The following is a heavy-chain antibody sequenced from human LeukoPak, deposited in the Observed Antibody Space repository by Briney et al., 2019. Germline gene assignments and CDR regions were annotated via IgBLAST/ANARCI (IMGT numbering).Heavy chain of an antibody. CDR2: IASGGGG. D-gene: IGHD3-22*01. CDR3: AKRGVVIRVILVGFHKEAYYFDS. CDR1: GLSFSSYA. J-gene: IGHJ4*02. Sequence: SGGSLRLSCVASGLSFSSYAVTWVRQAPGRGLEWVSSIASGGGGSYADSVKGRFTISRDNPKNTLYLQMNSLRAEVTAVYFCAKRGVVIRVILVGFHKEAYYFDSWGQGALVTVSS. V-gene: IGHV3-23*01.